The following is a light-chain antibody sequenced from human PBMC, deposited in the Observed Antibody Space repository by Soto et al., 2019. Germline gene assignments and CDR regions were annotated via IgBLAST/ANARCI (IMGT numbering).Light chain of an antibody. Sequence: QSVPTQPRSVSGSPGQSVTISCTGTSSDVGGYNYVSWYQQHPGKAPKLMIYDVSKRPSGVPDRFSGSKSGNTASLTISGLQAEDEADYYCCSYAGSYTFGVFGGGTKLTVL. J-gene: IGLJ2*01. V-gene: IGLV2-11*01. CDR2: DVS. CDR1: SSDVGGYNY. CDR3: CSYAGSYTFGV.